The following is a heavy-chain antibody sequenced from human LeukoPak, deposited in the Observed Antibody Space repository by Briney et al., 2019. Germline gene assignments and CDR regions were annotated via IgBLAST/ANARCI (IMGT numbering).Heavy chain of an antibody. CDR1: GFTFSSYG. D-gene: IGHD6-13*01. CDR2: ISSSSSYI. J-gene: IGHJ4*02. Sequence: GGSLRLSCAASGFTFSSYGMHWVRQAPGKGLEWVSSISSSSSYIYYADSVKGRFTISRDNAKNSLYLQMNSLRAEDTAVYYYAREPGIAAAGTGGDYWGQGTLVTVSS. V-gene: IGHV3-21*01. CDR3: AREPGIAAAGTGGDY.